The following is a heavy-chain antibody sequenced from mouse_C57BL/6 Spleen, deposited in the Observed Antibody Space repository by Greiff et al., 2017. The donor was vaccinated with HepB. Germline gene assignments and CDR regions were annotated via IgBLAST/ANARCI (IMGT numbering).Heavy chain of an antibody. CDR1: GYTFTSYW. D-gene: IGHD2-1*01. V-gene: IGHV1-52*01. Sequence: VKLQQPGAELVRPGSSVKLSCKASGYTFTSYWMHWVKQRPIQGLEWIGNIDPSDSETHYNQKFKDKATLTVDKSSSTAYMQLSSLTAEDSAGYYCARYGNYEDYWDFEVWGTGTTVTVSS. CDR3: ARYGNYEDYWDFEV. CDR2: IDPSDSET. J-gene: IGHJ1*03.